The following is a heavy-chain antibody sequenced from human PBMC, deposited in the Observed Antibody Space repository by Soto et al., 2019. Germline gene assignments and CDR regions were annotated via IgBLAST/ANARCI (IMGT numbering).Heavy chain of an antibody. Sequence: GGSLRLSCAASGFTFSSYDMHWVRQATGKGLEWVSAIGTAGDTYYPGSVKGRFTISRENAKNSLYLQMNSLRAEDTAVYYCARAPPTIFGVVISGIGMDVWGQGTTVTVSS. CDR1: GFTFSSYD. CDR3: ARAPPTIFGVVISGIGMDV. J-gene: IGHJ6*02. CDR2: IGTAGDT. V-gene: IGHV3-13*01. D-gene: IGHD3-3*01.